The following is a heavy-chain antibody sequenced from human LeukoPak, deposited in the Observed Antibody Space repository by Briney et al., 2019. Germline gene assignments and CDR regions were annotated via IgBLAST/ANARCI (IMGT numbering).Heavy chain of an antibody. Sequence: GGSLRLSCAASGFTFSSYAISWVRQAPGKGLEWVSAISGSGGSTYYADSVKGRFTISRDNSKNTLYLQMNSLRAEDTAVYYCAKASGGYYGSGSYYNPYGMDVWGQGTTVTVSS. V-gene: IGHV3-23*01. D-gene: IGHD3-10*01. CDR2: ISGSGGST. CDR1: GFTFSSYA. J-gene: IGHJ6*02. CDR3: AKASGGYYGSGSYYNPYGMDV.